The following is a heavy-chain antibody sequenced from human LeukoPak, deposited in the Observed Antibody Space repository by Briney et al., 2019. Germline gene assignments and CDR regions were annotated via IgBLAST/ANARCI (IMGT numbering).Heavy chain of an antibody. CDR3: AKDGVATMVRGVGLDY. V-gene: IGHV3-30*02. J-gene: IGHJ4*02. Sequence: GGSLRLSCAASGFTFSSYGMHWVRQAPGKGLEWVAFIRYDGSNKYYADSVKGRFTISRDNSKNTLYPQMNSLRAEDTAVYYCAKDGVATMVRGVGLDYWGQGTLVTVSS. CDR1: GFTFSSYG. CDR2: IRYDGSNK. D-gene: IGHD3-10*01.